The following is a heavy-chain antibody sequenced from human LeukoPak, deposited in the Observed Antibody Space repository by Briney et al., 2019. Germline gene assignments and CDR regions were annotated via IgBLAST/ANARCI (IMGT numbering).Heavy chain of an antibody. J-gene: IGHJ4*02. CDR1: GFSFSNAW. CDR2: IKSKTDRGTT. Sequence: AGSLRLSCAASGFSFSNAWMSWVRQAPGKGLEWVGRIKSKTDRGTTDYAAPVKGRFTISRDDLKNTLYLQMNSLKTEDTAVYYCTTLSLAAAGADFDYWGQGTLVTVSS. D-gene: IGHD6-13*01. CDR3: TTLSLAAAGADFDY. V-gene: IGHV3-15*01.